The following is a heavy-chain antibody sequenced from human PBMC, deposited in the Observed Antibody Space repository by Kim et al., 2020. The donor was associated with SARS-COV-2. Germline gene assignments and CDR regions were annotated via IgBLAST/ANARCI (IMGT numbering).Heavy chain of an antibody. CDR1: GFTFSSYA. CDR3: AKDWVKGGVSY. D-gene: IGHD2-21*01. V-gene: IGHV3-23*01. J-gene: IGHJ4*02. Sequence: GGSLRLSCAASGFTFSSYAMSWVRQAPGKGLEWVSAISGSGGSTYYADSVKGRFTISRDNSKNTLFLQMNSLRAEDTAVYYCAKDWVKGGVSYWGQGTLVTVSS. CDR2: ISGSGGST.